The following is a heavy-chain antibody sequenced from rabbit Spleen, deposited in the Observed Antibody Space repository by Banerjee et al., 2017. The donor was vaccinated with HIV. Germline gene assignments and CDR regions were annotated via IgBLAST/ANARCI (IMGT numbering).Heavy chain of an antibody. CDR3: VRDLPDVIGWNFNL. D-gene: IGHD1-1*01. CDR1: GFSFSNKA. Sequence: QEQLVESGGGLVRPEGSLKLSCTASGFSFSNKAVMCWVRQAPGQGLEWIACINTATGKAVYASWAKGRFTISQSTSLNTVDLKMTSLTDADTATYFCVRDLPDVIGWNFNLWGQGTLVTVS. CDR2: INTATGKA. V-gene: IGHV1S47*01. J-gene: IGHJ4*01.